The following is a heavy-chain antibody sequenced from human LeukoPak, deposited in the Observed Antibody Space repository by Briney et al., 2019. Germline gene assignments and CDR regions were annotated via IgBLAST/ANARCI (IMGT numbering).Heavy chain of an antibody. V-gene: IGHV1-69*13. CDR2: IIPIFGTA. CDR3: ARGRGSYRPFDY. D-gene: IGHD1-26*01. Sequence: GASMKVSCKASGGTFNSYAISWVRQAPGQGLERMGGIIPIFGTANYAQKFQGRVTITADESTSTAYMELSSLRSEDTAVYYCARGRGSYRPFDYWGQGTLVTVSS. J-gene: IGHJ4*02. CDR1: GGTFNSYA.